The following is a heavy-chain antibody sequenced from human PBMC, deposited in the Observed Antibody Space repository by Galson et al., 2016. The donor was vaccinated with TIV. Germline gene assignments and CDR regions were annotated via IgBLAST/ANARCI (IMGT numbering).Heavy chain of an antibody. CDR1: GFALRNYG. CDR2: IRYTGTYT. CDR3: VKDQLPYCGGDCFQPPFDS. Sequence: SLRLSCATSGFALRNYGTHWVRQAPGKGLERLAFIRYTGTYTTYADSIQGRFTLSRDISESTLYLHMNNLRPDDTAIYYCVKDQLPYCGGDCFQPPFDSWGQGTLLTVSA. V-gene: IGHV3-30*02. J-gene: IGHJ4*02. D-gene: IGHD2-21*01.